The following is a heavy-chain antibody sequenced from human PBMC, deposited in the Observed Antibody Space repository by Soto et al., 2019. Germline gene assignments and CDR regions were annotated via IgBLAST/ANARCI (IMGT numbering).Heavy chain of an antibody. Sequence: EVPLLESGGGLVLPGGSLRLSCAASGFTFTSYALSWVRQAPGRGLEWVSAISGSGGTTYYADSVKGRFTISRNKSKSALYLQLYSHTVEDTAVYYCASSPTTVRNPVYVDYWGQGALVSVSS. V-gene: IGHV3-23*01. CDR1: GFTFTSYA. CDR2: ISGSGGTT. D-gene: IGHD4-17*01. CDR3: ASSPTTVRNPVYVDY. J-gene: IGHJ4*02.